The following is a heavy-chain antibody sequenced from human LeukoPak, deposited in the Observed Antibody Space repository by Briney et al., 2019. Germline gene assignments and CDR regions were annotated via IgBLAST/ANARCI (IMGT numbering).Heavy chain of an antibody. CDR3: ARRRRGEYSSASRLYYFDY. J-gene: IGHJ4*02. Sequence: SETLSFTCAGYGGPFSGYDWSWTRQPPGKGLKGIGEYNHRGGTNSNPSLKSRVTISVGTSKNQFSLKLSSVTAADTAVYYGARRRRGEYSSASRLYYFDYWGQGTLVTVSS. CDR1: GGPFSGYD. CDR2: YNHRGGT. V-gene: IGHV4-34*01. D-gene: IGHD6-6*01.